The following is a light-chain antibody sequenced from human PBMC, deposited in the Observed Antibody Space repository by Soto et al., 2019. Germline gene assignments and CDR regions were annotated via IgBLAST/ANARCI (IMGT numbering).Light chain of an antibody. Sequence: DIQMTQSPSTLSASVGDRVTITCRASQSISSWLAWYQQKPGKAPKLLIYKASSIESGVPSRCSGSGSWTEFSLTISSLQPDDFATYYCQQYNSYWLTFGGGTKVEIK. J-gene: IGKJ4*01. V-gene: IGKV1-5*03. CDR2: KAS. CDR1: QSISSW. CDR3: QQYNSYWLT.